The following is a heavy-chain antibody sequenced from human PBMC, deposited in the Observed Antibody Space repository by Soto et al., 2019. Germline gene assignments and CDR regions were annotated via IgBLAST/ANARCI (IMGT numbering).Heavy chain of an antibody. D-gene: IGHD6-13*01. V-gene: IGHV2-5*02. Sequence: GLDLEWLAFIYWDDVKRYSPSLKTRLTITKDNSKNQVVLTVSNMDPVDTGTYYCARRRLAEGGVAVYYGLDVWGQGTTVTVSS. CDR3: ARRRLAEGGVAVYYGLDV. CDR2: IYWDDVK. J-gene: IGHJ6*02.